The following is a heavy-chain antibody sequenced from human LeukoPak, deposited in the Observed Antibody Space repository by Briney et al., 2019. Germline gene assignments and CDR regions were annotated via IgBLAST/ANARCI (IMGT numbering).Heavy chain of an antibody. CDR3: ARAFIAAAGTGGGY. CDR2: ISYDGSNK. CDR1: GFTFSSYG. Sequence: GGSLRLSCAASGFTFSSYGMHWVRQAPGKGLEWVAVISYDGSNKYYADSVKGRFTISRDNSKNTLYLQMNSLRAEDTAVYYCARAFIAAAGTGGGYWGQGTLVTVSS. J-gene: IGHJ4*02. D-gene: IGHD6-13*01. V-gene: IGHV3-30*19.